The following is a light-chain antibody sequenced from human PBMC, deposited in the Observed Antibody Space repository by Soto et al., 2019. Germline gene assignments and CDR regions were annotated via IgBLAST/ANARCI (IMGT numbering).Light chain of an antibody. CDR2: GAS. Sequence: EIVLTQSPGTLSLSPGERATLSCRASQSVNSNLAWYQQKPGQAPRLLIYGASTRASGIPARFSGSGSGTEFTLTISRLEPEDSAVYYCQQHGTTFGQGTKVDIK. V-gene: IGKV3-20*01. CDR1: QSVNSN. CDR3: QQHGTT. J-gene: IGKJ1*01.